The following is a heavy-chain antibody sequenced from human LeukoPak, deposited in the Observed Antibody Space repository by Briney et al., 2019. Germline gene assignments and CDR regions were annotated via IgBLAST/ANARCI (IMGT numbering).Heavy chain of an antibody. Sequence: KSSETLSLTCAVYGGSFSGYYWSWIRQPPGKGLEWIGYIYYSGSTNYNPSLKSRVTISVDTSKNQFSLKLSSVTAADTAVYYCARTYGDLEFDYWGQGTLVTVSS. J-gene: IGHJ4*02. V-gene: IGHV4-59*01. CDR1: GGSFSGYY. D-gene: IGHD4-17*01. CDR3: ARTYGDLEFDY. CDR2: IYYSGST.